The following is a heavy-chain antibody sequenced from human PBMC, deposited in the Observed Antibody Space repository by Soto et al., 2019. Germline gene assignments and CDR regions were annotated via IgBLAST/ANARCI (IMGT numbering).Heavy chain of an antibody. Sequence: SETLSLTCSVSAGSFGNKTYYWIWIRQPPGNRLEWIGYVYYSGTTNYNPSLKSRVTISVDLSKNQFSLRLSSVTTADTALYYCARTTAVPNTLRSRYFFDYWGQGTLVTVSS. CDR3: ARTTAVPNTLRSRYFFDY. D-gene: IGHD4-17*01. V-gene: IGHV4-61*01. CDR2: VYYSGTT. CDR1: AGSFGNKTYY. J-gene: IGHJ4*02.